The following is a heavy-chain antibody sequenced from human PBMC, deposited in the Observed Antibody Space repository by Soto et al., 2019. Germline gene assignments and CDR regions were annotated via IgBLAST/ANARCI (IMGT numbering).Heavy chain of an antibody. CDR2: IYYSGST. CDR3: ARDGPYCSSTSCRERYNWLDP. V-gene: IGHV4-59*01. J-gene: IGHJ5*02. D-gene: IGHD2-2*01. Sequence: PSETLSLTCTVSGGSISSYYWSWIRQPPGKGLEWIGYIYYSGSTNYNPSLKSRVTISVDTSKNQFSLKLSSVTAADTAVYYCARDGPYCSSTSCRERYNWLDPWGQGTLVSVSS. CDR1: GGSISSYY.